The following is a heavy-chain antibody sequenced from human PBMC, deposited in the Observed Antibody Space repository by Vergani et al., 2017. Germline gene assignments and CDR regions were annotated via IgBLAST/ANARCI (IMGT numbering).Heavy chain of an antibody. D-gene: IGHD2-21*02. V-gene: IGHV5-51*01. CDR1: GYTFTNFW. CDR3: ARLNLIVVGTNGGYLDY. Sequence: DVQLVQSGVEVKKPGESLKISCQVSGYTFTNFWVAWVRQVPGKGLEWIGFIYPSDSDTTYNTSFEGQVTFSVDMSINTTYLQWNNLKASDTATYYCARLNLIVVGTNGGYLDYWGQGTPVTVSS. CDR2: IYPSDSDT. J-gene: IGHJ4*03.